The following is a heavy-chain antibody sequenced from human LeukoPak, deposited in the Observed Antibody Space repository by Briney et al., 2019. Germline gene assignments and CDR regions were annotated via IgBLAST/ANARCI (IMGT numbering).Heavy chain of an antibody. J-gene: IGHJ3*02. CDR3: ARPGDSGSYTYVGAFDI. D-gene: IGHD1-26*01. CDR1: GGTFSSYA. Sequence: ASVKVSCKASGGTFSSYAISWVRQAPGQGLEWMGRIIPILGIANYAQKFQGRVTITADKSTSTAYMELSSLRSEDMAVYYCARPGDSGSYTYVGAFDIWGQGTMVTVSS. CDR2: IIPILGIA. V-gene: IGHV1-69*04.